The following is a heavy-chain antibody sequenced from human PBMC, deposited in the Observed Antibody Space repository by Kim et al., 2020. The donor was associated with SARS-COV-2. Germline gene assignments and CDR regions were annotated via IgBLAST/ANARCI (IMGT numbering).Heavy chain of an antibody. J-gene: IGHJ3*02. D-gene: IGHD2-2*01. CDR3: ARVLVVVPAANWPPDAFDI. V-gene: IGHV3-48*03. Sequence: GGSLRLSCAASGFTFSSYEMNWVRQAPGKGLEWVSYISSSGSTIYYADSVKGRFTISRDNAKNSLYLQMNSLRAEDTAVYYCARVLVVVPAANWPPDAFDIWGQGTMVTVSS. CDR1: GFTFSSYE. CDR2: ISSSGSTI.